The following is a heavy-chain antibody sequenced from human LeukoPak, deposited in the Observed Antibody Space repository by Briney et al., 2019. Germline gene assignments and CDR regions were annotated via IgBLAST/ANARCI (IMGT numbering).Heavy chain of an antibody. V-gene: IGHV1-69*05. Sequence: ASVKVSCKASGVTFSSYAISWVRQAPGQGLEWMGGIIPIFGTANYAQKFQGRVTITTDESTSTAYMELSSLSSEDTAVYYCATPGVHYDPSGYYPFQHWGQGTLVTVSS. CDR3: ATPGVHYDPSGYYPFQH. D-gene: IGHD3-22*01. J-gene: IGHJ1*01. CDR2: IIPIFGTA. CDR1: GVTFSSYA.